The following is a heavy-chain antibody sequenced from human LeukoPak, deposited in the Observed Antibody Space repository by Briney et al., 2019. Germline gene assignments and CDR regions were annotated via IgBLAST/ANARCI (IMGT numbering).Heavy chain of an antibody. D-gene: IGHD5-18*01. CDR3: ARVTAWGSGMDV. V-gene: IGHV4-59*01. CDR2: IYYSGST. Sequence: PSETLSLTCTVSGGSISTYYWSWIRQPPGKGLEWIGYIYYSGSTNYNPSLKSRVTISVDTSKNQFSLKLSSVTAADTAVYYCARVTAWGSGMDVWGQGTTVTVSS. J-gene: IGHJ6*02. CDR1: GGSISTYY.